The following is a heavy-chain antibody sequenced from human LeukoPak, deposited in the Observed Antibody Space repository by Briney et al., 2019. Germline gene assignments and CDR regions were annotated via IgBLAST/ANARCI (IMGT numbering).Heavy chain of an antibody. J-gene: IGHJ4*02. CDR1: GYSFTSYW. V-gene: IGHV5-10-1*01. D-gene: IGHD6-13*01. CDR3: ARQDSSVAIAGDFDY. Sequence: KPGESLRISCKGSGYSFTSYWISWVRQMPGKGRDWRGRIDPSDSYTNYSPSFQGHVTISADKSISTAYLQWSSLKASDTAMYYCARQDSSVAIAGDFDYWGQGTLVTVSS. CDR2: IDPSDSYT.